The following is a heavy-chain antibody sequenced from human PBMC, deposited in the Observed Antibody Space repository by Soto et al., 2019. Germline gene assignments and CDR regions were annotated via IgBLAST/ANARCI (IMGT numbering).Heavy chain of an antibody. CDR1: GFSLSTSGMC. Sequence: SGPTLVNPTQPLTLTCTFSGFSLSTSGMCVTWIRQPPGKALEWLVVIDWDNDKYYTTSLKTRLTISKDTSKNQVVLILTNTDPVDTATYYCARIVGRPGHYGYYYYYGMDVWGQGTTVTVS. CDR3: ARIVGRPGHYGYYYYYGMDV. V-gene: IGHV2-70*01. D-gene: IGHD3-10*01. J-gene: IGHJ6*02. CDR2: IDWDNDK.